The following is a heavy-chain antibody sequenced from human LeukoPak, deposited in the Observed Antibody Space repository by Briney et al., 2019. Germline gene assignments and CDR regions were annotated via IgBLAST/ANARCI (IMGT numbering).Heavy chain of an antibody. J-gene: IGHJ5*02. V-gene: IGHV3-11*01. Sequence: GGSLRLSCAASGFTFSDYYMSWIRQAPGKGLEWVSYISSSGSTIYYADSVKGRFTISRDNAKNSLYLQMNSLRAEDTAVYYCARDQLWSSSWYSRWFDPWGQGTLVTVSS. CDR1: GFTFSDYY. CDR3: ARDQLWSSSWYSRWFDP. CDR2: ISSSGSTI. D-gene: IGHD6-13*01.